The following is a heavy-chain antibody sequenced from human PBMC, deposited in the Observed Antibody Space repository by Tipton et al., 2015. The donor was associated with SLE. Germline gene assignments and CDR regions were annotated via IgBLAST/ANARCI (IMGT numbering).Heavy chain of an antibody. V-gene: IGHV4-59*12. CDR2: IYYSGST. J-gene: IGHJ5*02. CDR1: GGSISSYY. CDR3: ARDNGGSYYDPTP. D-gene: IGHD1-26*01. Sequence: LSLTCTVSGGSISSYYWSWIRQPPGKGLEWIGYIYYSGSTNYNPSLKSRVTISVDTSKDQFSLKLSSVTAADTAVYYCARDNGGSYYDPTPWGQGTLVTVSS.